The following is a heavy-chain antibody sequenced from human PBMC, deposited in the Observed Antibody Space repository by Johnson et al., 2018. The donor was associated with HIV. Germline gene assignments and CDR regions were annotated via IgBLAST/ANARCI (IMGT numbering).Heavy chain of an antibody. Sequence: QVQLVESGGGVVQPGGSLRLSCAASGFTFSSYGMHWVRQAPGKGLEWVAVIWYDGSNKYYADSVKGRFTISRDNSKNTLYLQMNSLRAEDTAVYYCAKSERAAAVPDAFDIWGQGTMVTVSS. CDR3: AKSERAAAVPDAFDI. V-gene: IGHV3-30*02. CDR1: GFTFSSYG. J-gene: IGHJ3*02. CDR2: IWYDGSNK. D-gene: IGHD6-13*01.